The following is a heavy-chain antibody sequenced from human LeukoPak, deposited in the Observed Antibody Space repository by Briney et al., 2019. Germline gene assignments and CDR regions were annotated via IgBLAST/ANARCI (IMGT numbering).Heavy chain of an antibody. D-gene: IGHD2-8*01. Sequence: GASVKVSCKASGYTFTSYGISWVRQAPGQGLEWMGWISAYNGNTNYAQKLQGRVTMTTDTSTSTAYMELRSLRSDDTAVYYCARLRCTNGVCPLDYWGQGTLVTVSS. CDR2: ISAYNGNT. J-gene: IGHJ4*02. CDR3: ARLRCTNGVCPLDY. CDR1: GYTFTSYG. V-gene: IGHV1-18*01.